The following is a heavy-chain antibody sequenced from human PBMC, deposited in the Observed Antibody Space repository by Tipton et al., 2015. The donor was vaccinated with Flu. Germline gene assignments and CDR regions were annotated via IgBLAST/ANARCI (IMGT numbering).Heavy chain of an antibody. CDR2: MYTSGRT. Sequence: LRLSCTVSGGSLSSYYWSWIRQPAGKGLEWIGRMYTSGRTNYNPSLKSRITISVDASKQQFSLKLSSMTAADTAVYYCARGSGSGTFMVFDLWGQGMLVTVSS. J-gene: IGHJ4*02. CDR1: GGSLSSYY. CDR3: ARGSGSGTFMVFDL. V-gene: IGHV4-4*07. D-gene: IGHD3-10*01.